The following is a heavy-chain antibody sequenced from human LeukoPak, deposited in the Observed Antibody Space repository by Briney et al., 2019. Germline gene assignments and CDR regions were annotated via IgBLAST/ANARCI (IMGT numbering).Heavy chain of an antibody. Sequence: GGSLRLSCAASGFTFSGSAMHWDRQASGKGLEWVGRIRSKTSNYATGYAASVKGRFTISRDDSKSTAYLQMNSLKTEDTAVYYCTRQGGPCSGGSCGWFDPWGQGTLVTVSS. CDR2: IRSKTSNYAT. CDR3: TRQGGPCSGGSCGWFDP. V-gene: IGHV3-73*01. J-gene: IGHJ5*02. D-gene: IGHD2-15*01. CDR1: GFTFSGSA.